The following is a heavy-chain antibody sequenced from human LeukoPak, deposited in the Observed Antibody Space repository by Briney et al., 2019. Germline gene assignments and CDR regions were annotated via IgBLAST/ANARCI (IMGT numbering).Heavy chain of an antibody. D-gene: IGHD4-17*01. J-gene: IGHJ4*02. CDR1: GFTFSSYE. Sequence: GGSLRLSCAASGFTFSSYEMNWVRQAPGKGLVWVARIISDGSYTNYADSVKGRFTISRDNAKNTLYLQMHSLRAEDTAVYYCVRAADYGDYGGFDYWGQGTLVTVSS. CDR2: IISDGSYT. V-gene: IGHV3-74*01. CDR3: VRAADYGDYGGFDY.